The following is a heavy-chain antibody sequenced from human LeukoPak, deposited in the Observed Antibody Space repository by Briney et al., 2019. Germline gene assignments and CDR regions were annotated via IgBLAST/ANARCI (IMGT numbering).Heavy chain of an antibody. Sequence: VASVKVSCKASGYTFIRYHMHWVRQAPGQGLEWIGVLKLYDGSISHAQKFQGRVTMTSDTSTSTVYMELSSLRSEDTAVYFCARGGGSFSYNMDVWGQGTTVTVSS. CDR3: ARGGGSFSYNMDV. J-gene: IGHJ6*02. D-gene: IGHD2-15*01. CDR2: LKLYDGSI. CDR1: GYTFIRYH. V-gene: IGHV1-46*01.